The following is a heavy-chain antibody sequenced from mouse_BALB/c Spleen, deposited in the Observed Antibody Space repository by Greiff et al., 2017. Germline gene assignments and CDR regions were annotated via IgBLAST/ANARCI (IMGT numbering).Heavy chain of an antibody. CDR3: ARDLVGMDY. V-gene: IGHV3-6*02. CDR2: ISYDGSN. J-gene: IGHJ4*01. Sequence: DVKLQESGPGLVKPSQSLSLTCSVTGYSITSGYYWNWIRQFPGNKLEWMGYISYDGSNNYNPSLKNRISITRDTSKNQFFLKLNSVTTEDTATYYCARDLVGMDYWGQGTSVTVSS. CDR1: GYSITSGYY. D-gene: IGHD2-10*02.